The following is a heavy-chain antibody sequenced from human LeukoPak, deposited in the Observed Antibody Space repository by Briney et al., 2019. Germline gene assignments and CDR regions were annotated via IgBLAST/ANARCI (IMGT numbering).Heavy chain of an antibody. CDR3: AKAQAVAVGYYMDV. CDR1: GFTFNSYG. J-gene: IGHJ6*03. V-gene: IGHV3-30*18. D-gene: IGHD6-19*01. CDR2: IPDDGRTT. Sequence: PGGSLRLSCAASGFTFNSYGIHWVRQAPGKGLEWVAVIPDDGRTTYYADSVKGRFTISRDNSKNTPYLQMNSLRAEDTAVYYCAKAQAVAVGYYMDVWGKGTTVTVSS.